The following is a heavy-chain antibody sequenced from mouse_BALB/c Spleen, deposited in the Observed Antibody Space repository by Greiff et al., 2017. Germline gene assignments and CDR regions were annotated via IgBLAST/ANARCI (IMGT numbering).Heavy chain of an antibody. CDR1: GYAFTNYL. CDR2: INPGSGGT. J-gene: IGHJ1*01. D-gene: IGHD1-2*01. Sequence: QVQLKESGAELVRPGTSVKVSCKASGYAFTNYLIEWVKQRPGQGLEWIGVINPGSGGTNYNEKFKGKATLTADKSSSTAYMQLSSLTSDDSAVYFCARSGYYGTGYFDVWGAGTTVTVSS. V-gene: IGHV1-54*01. CDR3: ARSGYYGTGYFDV.